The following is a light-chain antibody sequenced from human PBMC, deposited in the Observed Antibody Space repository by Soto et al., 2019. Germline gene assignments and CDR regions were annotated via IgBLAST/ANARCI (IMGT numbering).Light chain of an antibody. CDR1: QSVTSRY. V-gene: IGKV3-20*01. CDR2: GAS. Sequence: DIVLRQSPGTLSLSPGARATLSCKASQSVTSRYLAWYQQKPGQAPRHLIYGASSRATGIPDRFSGSGSGTDFTLTTSRLEPENFAVYFCQHYNSSPEYTVGQGTKLEIK. CDR3: QHYNSSPEYT. J-gene: IGKJ2*01.